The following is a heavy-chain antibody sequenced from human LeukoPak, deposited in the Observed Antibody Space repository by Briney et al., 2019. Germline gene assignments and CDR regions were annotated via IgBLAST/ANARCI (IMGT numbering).Heavy chain of an antibody. CDR2: INPSGGST. Sequence: ASVKVSCKASGYTFTSYYMHWVRQAPGQGLEWMGIINPSGGSTSYAQKFQGRVTMTRDTSTSTVYMELSSLRSEDTAMYYCAREAYCGGDCYSFDYWGQGTLVTVSS. CDR1: GYTFTSYY. CDR3: AREAYCGGDCYSFDY. D-gene: IGHD2-21*02. V-gene: IGHV1-46*01. J-gene: IGHJ4*02.